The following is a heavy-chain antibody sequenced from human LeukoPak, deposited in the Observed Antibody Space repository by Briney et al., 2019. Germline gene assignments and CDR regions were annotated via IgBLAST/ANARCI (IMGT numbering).Heavy chain of an antibody. J-gene: IGHJ6*03. D-gene: IGHD3-22*01. CDR2: IKQDGSEK. V-gene: IGHV3-7*01. CDR1: GFTFSSYW. CDR3: ARAPDYYDSSGYYSWYYYYYMDV. Sequence: GGSLRLSCAASGFTFSSYWMSWVRQAPGKGLEWVANIKQDGSEKYYVDSVKGRFTISRDNAKNSLYLQMNSLRAEDTAAYYCARAPDYYDSSGYYSWYYYYYMDVWGKGTTVTVSS.